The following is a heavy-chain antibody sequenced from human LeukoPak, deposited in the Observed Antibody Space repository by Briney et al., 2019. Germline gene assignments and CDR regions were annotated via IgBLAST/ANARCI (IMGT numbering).Heavy chain of an antibody. CDR3: ASYLRSIPSGMDV. V-gene: IGHV3-33*01. CDR2: IWYDGSKK. CDR1: GFTFSSYG. D-gene: IGHD2/OR15-2a*01. J-gene: IGHJ6*02. Sequence: GGSLRLSCAASGFTFSSYGMHWVRQAPGKGLEWVALIWYDGSKKYYADSVKGRFTISRDNSKSTLYLQMNSLRAEDTAVYYCASYLRSIPSGMDVWGQGTTVIVSS.